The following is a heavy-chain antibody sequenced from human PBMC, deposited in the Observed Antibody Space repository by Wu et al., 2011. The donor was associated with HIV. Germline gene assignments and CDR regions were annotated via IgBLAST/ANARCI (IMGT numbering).Heavy chain of an antibody. CDR2: ISGYNGNT. D-gene: IGHD3/OR15-3a*01. V-gene: IGHV1-18*01. CDR3: ARQDFGLGY. CDR1: GGTFSSYA. Sequence: QVQLVQSGAEVKKPGSSVKVSCKASGGTFSSYAISWVRQAPGQGLEWMGWISGYNGNTNYAQKLQDRFTMTTDTSTSTAYMELRSLRSADTAVYYCARQDFGLGYWGQGTLVTVAS. J-gene: IGHJ4*02.